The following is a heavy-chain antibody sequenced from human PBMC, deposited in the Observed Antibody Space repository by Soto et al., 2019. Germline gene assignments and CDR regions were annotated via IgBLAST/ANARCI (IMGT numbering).Heavy chain of an antibody. Sequence: QVQLQESGPGLVRPSGTLSLTCAVSGDSINSNYCWTWVRQPPGKGLEWIAEIYYSGGTSYNPSLKRRVTISMYKAKNQFSLNLTSVTAADTAMYYCARDTGWGLGYWGQGTLVTVSS. CDR1: GDSINSNYC. D-gene: IGHD6-19*01. J-gene: IGHJ4*02. CDR2: IYYSGGT. V-gene: IGHV4-4*02. CDR3: ARDTGWGLGY.